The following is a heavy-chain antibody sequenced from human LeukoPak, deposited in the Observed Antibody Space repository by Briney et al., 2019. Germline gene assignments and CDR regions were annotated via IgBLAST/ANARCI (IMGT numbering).Heavy chain of an antibody. CDR1: GLTLRSFW. Sequence: PGGSLRLSCAASGLTLRSFWMRWVRQAPGKGLEWVGNIKDDGSEKYYADSMKGRFTISRDNARNSLYLQMNSLRADDTAVYYCAGDGGSWYPALGYWGQGTLVTVSS. J-gene: IGHJ4*02. CDR2: IKDDGSEK. V-gene: IGHV3-7*01. D-gene: IGHD6-13*01. CDR3: AGDGGSWYPALGY.